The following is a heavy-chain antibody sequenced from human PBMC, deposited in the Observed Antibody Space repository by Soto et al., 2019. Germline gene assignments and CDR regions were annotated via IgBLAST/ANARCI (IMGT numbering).Heavy chain of an antibody. J-gene: IGHJ4*02. CDR1: GFTFSSYA. D-gene: IGHD6-6*01. V-gene: IGHV3-30-3*01. CDR2: ISYDGSNK. Sequence: GGSLRLSCAASGFTFSSYAMHWVRQAPGKGLEWVAVISYDGSNKYYADSVKGRFTISRDNSKNTLYLQMNSLRAEDTAVYYCARGLSYRSSGPTYDYWGQGTLVTVSS. CDR3: ARGLSYRSSGPTYDY.